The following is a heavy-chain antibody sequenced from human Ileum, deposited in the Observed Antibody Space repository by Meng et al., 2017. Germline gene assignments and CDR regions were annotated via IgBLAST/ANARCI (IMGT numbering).Heavy chain of an antibody. J-gene: IGHJ4*02. CDR2: IHHSGST. CDR3: AREWSGSYRHFDY. D-gene: IGHD1-26*01. V-gene: IGHV4-4*02. Sequence: QGPTPGSGPGPAKPCGALALPLPCSGGPISTSDWWSWVRQPPGKGLEWIGEIHHSGSTNYNPSLKSRVTISVDKSKNQFSLKLNSVTAADTAVYYCAREWSGSYRHFDYWGQGTLVTVSS. CDR1: GGPISTSDW.